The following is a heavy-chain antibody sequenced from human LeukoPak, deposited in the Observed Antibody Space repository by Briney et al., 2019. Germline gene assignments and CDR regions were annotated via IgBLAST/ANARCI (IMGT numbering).Heavy chain of an antibody. V-gene: IGHV3-23*01. D-gene: IGHD4-17*01. CDR1: GFTFSSYA. CDR3: TRGMTTVTEWWFDP. CDR2: ISGSGGST. Sequence: GGSLRLSCAASGFTFSSYAMSWVRQAPGKGLEWVSAISGSGGSTYYADSVKGRFTISRDNSKNTAYLQMNSLKTKDTAVYYCTRGMTTVTEWWFDPWGQGTLVTVSS. J-gene: IGHJ5*02.